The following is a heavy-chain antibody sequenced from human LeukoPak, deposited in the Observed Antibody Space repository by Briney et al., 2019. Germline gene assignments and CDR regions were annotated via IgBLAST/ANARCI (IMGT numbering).Heavy chain of an antibody. D-gene: IGHD6-13*01. CDR1: GGSFSGYY. V-gene: IGHV4-34*01. J-gene: IGHJ6*03. CDR3: ARGCWQLALYYYYYYMDV. CDR2: INHSGST. Sequence: SETLSLTCAVYGGSFSGYYWSWIRQPPGKGLEWIGEINHSGSTNYNPSLKSRVTISVDTSKNQFSLQLSSVTAADTAVYYCARGCWQLALYYYYYYMDVWGKGTTVTVSS.